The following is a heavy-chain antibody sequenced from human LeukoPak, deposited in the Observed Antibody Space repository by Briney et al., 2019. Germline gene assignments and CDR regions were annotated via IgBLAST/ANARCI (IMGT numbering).Heavy chain of an antibody. CDR3: ARGEYSSGRKLDY. CDR1: GGSISSGDYY. CDR2: IYHSGST. V-gene: IGHV4-30-2*01. J-gene: IGHJ4*02. D-gene: IGHD6-19*01. Sequence: PSETLSLTCTVSGGSISSGDYYWSWIRQPPGKGLEWIGYIYHSGSTYYNPSLKSRVTISVDRSKSQFSLKLSSVTAADTAVYYCARGEYSSGRKLDYWGQGTLVTVSS.